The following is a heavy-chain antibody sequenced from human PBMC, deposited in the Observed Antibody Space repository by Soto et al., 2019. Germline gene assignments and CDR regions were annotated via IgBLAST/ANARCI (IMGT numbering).Heavy chain of an antibody. D-gene: IGHD6-13*01. CDR2: IIPLFGTT. CDR1: GGTFSRHA. J-gene: IGHJ5*02. CDR3: GRAAIHGRSWYFSFDP. V-gene: IGHV1-69*01. Sequence: QVQLVQSGSEVKMPGSSVKVSCKTSGGTFSRHAINWVRQAPGQGLEWMGGIIPLFGTTNYAQKFKGRVTISADESTSTAYMELSSLTSEDVAVYYCGRAAIHGRSWYFSFDPWGQGTLVTVSS.